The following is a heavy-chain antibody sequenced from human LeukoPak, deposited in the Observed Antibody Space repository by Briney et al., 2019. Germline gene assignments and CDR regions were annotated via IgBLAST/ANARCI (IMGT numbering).Heavy chain of an antibody. CDR3: ASTTYCSSTSCYLEYFQH. CDR1: GFTFSGYD. Sequence: GGSLRLSCAASGFTFSGYDMSWVRQAPGKGLEWVSYTSSSSSTIYYADSVKSRFTISRDNAKNSLYLQMNSLRAEDTAVYYCASTTYCSSTSCYLEYFQHWGQGTLVTVSS. CDR2: TSSSSSTI. J-gene: IGHJ1*01. V-gene: IGHV3-48*04. D-gene: IGHD2-2*01.